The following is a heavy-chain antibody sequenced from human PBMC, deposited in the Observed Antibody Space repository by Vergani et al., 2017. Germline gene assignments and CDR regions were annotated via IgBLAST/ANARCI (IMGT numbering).Heavy chain of an antibody. CDR2: IYHSGST. Sequence: QVQLQESGPGLVKPSGTLSLTCAISGGSISSSNWWSWVRQPPGKGLEWIGEIYHSGSTNYKPSLKSRVIISVDKSKNQFSLKLSSVTAADTAVYYCASGSSSWRTSYMDVWGKGTTVTVSS. CDR3: ASGSSSWRTSYMDV. D-gene: IGHD6-13*01. J-gene: IGHJ6*03. V-gene: IGHV4-4*02. CDR1: GGSISSSNW.